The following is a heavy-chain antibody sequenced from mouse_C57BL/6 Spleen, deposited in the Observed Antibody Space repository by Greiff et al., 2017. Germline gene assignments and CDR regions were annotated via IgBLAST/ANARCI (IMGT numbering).Heavy chain of an antibody. CDR2: ISSGGSYT. D-gene: IGHD2-5*01. Sequence: EVNLVESGGDLVKPGGSLKLSCAASGFTFSSYGMSWVRQTPDTRLEWVATISSGGSYTYYPDSVQGRFTISRDNAKNTLYLQMSSLKSEDTAMYYCARQGYSNYVGYYAMDYWGQGTSVTVSS. V-gene: IGHV5-6*01. CDR3: ARQGYSNYVGYYAMDY. J-gene: IGHJ4*01. CDR1: GFTFSSYG.